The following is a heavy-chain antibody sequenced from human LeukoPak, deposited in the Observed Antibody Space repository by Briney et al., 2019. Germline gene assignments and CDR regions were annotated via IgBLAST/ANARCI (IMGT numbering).Heavy chain of an antibody. CDR1: RFTFDDYA. CDR2: ISWDSDTI. J-gene: IGHJ3*02. CDR3: AKDKSSGAVGGSGAFDI. V-gene: IGHV3-9*01. D-gene: IGHD6-19*01. Sequence: PGGSLRLSCAASRFTFDDYAMHWVRQGPGKGLEWVSGISWDSDTIGYVDSVKGRFTVSRDNAKNSLYLQMNSLRAEDTALYYCAKDKSSGAVGGSGAFDIWGQGTMVSVSS.